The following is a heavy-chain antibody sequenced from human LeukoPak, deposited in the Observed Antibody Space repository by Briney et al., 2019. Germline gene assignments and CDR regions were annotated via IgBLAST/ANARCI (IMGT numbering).Heavy chain of an antibody. CDR1: GGSFSGYY. CDR3: ARGRGYSGYDYYYYYYYMDV. Sequence: SETLSLTCAVYGGSFSGYYWSWIRQPPGKGLEWIGEINHSGSTNYNPSLKSRVTISVDTSKNQFSLKLSSVTAADTAVYYCARGRGYSGYDYYYYYYYMDVWGKGTTVTVSS. J-gene: IGHJ6*03. CDR2: INHSGST. D-gene: IGHD5-12*01. V-gene: IGHV4-34*01.